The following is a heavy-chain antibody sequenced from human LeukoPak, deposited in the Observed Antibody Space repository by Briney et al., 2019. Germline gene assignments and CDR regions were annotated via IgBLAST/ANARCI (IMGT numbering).Heavy chain of an antibody. J-gene: IGHJ4*02. CDR1: GYSISSGYY. CDR3: ARVTTTSWFEGYFDH. Sequence: SETLSLTCSVSGYSISSGYYWGWIRQPPGKGLEWIGNFYHGGSSYYSPSLKSRVTMSGDTSKNQFSLNLRSVTAADTAVYYCARVTTTSWFEGYFDHWGQGSLVTVSS. V-gene: IGHV4-38-2*02. D-gene: IGHD2-2*01. CDR2: FYHGGSS.